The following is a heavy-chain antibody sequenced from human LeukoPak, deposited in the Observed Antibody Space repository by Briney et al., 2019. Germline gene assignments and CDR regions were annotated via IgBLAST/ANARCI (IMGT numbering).Heavy chain of an antibody. J-gene: IGHJ4*02. CDR3: ARFRAATTRFDY. Sequence: GGPLRLSCAASGFTFRNYAMHWLPEAPGRGLEWAAVMSFGGNNTFYSDSVKGRFTISRDNSKNTLYLEMNSLSAEDTAVYCCARFRAATTRFDYWGQGTLVTVSS. V-gene: IGHV3-30*04. CDR1: GFTFRNYA. D-gene: IGHD1/OR15-1a*01. CDR2: MSFGGNNT.